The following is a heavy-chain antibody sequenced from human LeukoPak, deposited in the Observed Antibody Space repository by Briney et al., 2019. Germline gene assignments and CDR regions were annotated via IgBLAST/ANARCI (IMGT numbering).Heavy chain of an antibody. CDR3: AKGPPRDQLLWSFDY. D-gene: IGHD2-2*01. Sequence: GGSQRLSCADSGFTFSRYWMNWVRQAPGKGLEWVANIKQDGSEKYYVDSVKGRFTISRDNAKNSLYLQMNSLRAEDTAVYYCAKGPPRDQLLWSFDYWGQGTLVTVSS. J-gene: IGHJ4*02. V-gene: IGHV3-7*03. CDR2: IKQDGSEK. CDR1: GFTFSRYW.